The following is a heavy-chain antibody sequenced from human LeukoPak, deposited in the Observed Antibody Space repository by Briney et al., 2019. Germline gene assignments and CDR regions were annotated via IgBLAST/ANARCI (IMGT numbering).Heavy chain of an antibody. D-gene: IGHD2-8*02. CDR3: AKDGSWSCTD. CDR2: IAHHGSNK. Sequence: GGCLRLACAASGFTFRSHAMQWVRQGPGKGLEWVAYIAHHGSNKYYADSVKGRFTISRDNSKRTLYLQMNNLRADDTAVYYCAKDGSWSCTDWGQGALVTVSS. V-gene: IGHV3-30*02. J-gene: IGHJ4*02. CDR1: GFTFRSHA.